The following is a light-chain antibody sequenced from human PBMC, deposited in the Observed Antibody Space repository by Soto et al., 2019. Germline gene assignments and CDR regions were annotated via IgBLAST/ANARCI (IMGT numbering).Light chain of an antibody. CDR1: QSVSSSY. J-gene: IGKJ3*01. V-gene: IGKV3-20*01. CDR3: PQYGSSPIFN. Sequence: EIVLTQSPGTLSLSPGERATLSCRASQSVSSSYLAWYQQKPGQAPRLLIYGASSRATGIPDRFSGSGSGTDFTLTISRLEPEDFAVYYCPQYGSSPIFNFGPGTKVDIK. CDR2: GAS.